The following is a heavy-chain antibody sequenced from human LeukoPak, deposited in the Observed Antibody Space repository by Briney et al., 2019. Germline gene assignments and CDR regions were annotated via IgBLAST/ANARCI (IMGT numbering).Heavy chain of an antibody. J-gene: IGHJ6*03. D-gene: IGHD6-13*01. CDR2: IYTSGST. V-gene: IGHV4-4*07. Sequence: PSETLSLTCTVSGDSISSFYWGWIRQPAGKGLEWIGHIYTSGSTNYSPSLKSRVTMSVDTSKNQFSLKLSSVTAADTAVYYCARVGAAGSIYYYYYYMDVWGKGTTVTVSS. CDR3: ARVGAAGSIYYYYYYMDV. CDR1: GDSISSFY.